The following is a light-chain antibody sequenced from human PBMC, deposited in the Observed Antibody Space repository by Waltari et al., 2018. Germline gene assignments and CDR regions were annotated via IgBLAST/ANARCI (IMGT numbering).Light chain of an antibody. J-gene: IGKJ4*01. V-gene: IGKV3-20*01. CDR1: QTFSSSY. CDR2: GAS. CDR3: QHYGTSPPLT. Sequence: ELVLTQSPGTLSLSPGESATLSCKASQTFSSSYLAWYQQKPGQAPRLLIYGASTRAAGCPVRFSGSGSGTDFTLTISRLEPEDFAVYYCQHYGTSPPLTFGGGTKVEIK.